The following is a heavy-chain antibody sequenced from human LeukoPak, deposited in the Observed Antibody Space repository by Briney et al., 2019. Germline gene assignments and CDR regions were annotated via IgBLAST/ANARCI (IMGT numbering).Heavy chain of an antibody. V-gene: IGHV3-30*02. CDR1: GFSFSRYD. CDR2: IRYGGSNK. D-gene: IGHD3-3*01. Sequence: GGSLRLSCAASGFSFSRYDIHWVRQAPGKGLEWMAFIRYGGSNKNYADSVKGRFTISRDNFMSTVYLQMNSLRAEDTAVYYCAKDRQTITIFGVVNTPRANFDYWGQGTLVTVSS. J-gene: IGHJ4*02. CDR3: AKDRQTITIFGVVNTPRANFDY.